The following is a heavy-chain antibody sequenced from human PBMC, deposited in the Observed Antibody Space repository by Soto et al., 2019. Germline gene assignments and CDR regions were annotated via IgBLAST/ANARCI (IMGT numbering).Heavy chain of an antibody. J-gene: IGHJ6*02. CDR1: GGSISSYY. CDR2: IYYSGST. CDR3: VRSVSIAAAGGNYYYYGMDV. Sequence: SETLSLTCTVSGGSISSYYWSWIRQPPGKGLEWIGYIYYSGSTNYNPSLKSRVTISVDTSKNQLSLKLSSVTAADTAVYYCVRSVSIAAAGGNYYYYGMDVWGQGTTVTVSS. D-gene: IGHD6-13*01. V-gene: IGHV4-59*01.